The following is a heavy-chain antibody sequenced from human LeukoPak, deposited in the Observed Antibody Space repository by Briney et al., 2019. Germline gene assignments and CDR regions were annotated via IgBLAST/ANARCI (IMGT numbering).Heavy chain of an antibody. V-gene: IGHV3-11*04. CDR2: ISSSDSTI. Sequence: GGSLRLSCAASGFTFSEYYMSWIRQAPGKGLELVSYISSSDSTIYYADSVKGRFTISRDNAKNSLYLQMNSLRAEDTAVYYCARGTTYWGQGTLVTVSS. CDR3: ARGTTY. CDR1: GFTFSEYY. J-gene: IGHJ4*02. D-gene: IGHD2/OR15-2a*01.